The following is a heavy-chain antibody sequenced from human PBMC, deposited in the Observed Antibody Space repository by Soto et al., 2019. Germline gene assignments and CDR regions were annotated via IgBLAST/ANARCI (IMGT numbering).Heavy chain of an antibody. J-gene: IGHJ3*02. CDR1: GFTFSSYA. V-gene: IGHV3-30-3*01. CDR2: ISKDGNKK. Sequence: GGSLRLPCAASGFTFSSYAMHWVRQAPGKGLEWVAVISKDGNKKYYADSVKGRFTISRDNAKNTLFVQMNSLRPEDTAVYYCARGVGDTPDAFDIWGQGTMVTVS. D-gene: IGHD1-26*01. CDR3: ARGVGDTPDAFDI.